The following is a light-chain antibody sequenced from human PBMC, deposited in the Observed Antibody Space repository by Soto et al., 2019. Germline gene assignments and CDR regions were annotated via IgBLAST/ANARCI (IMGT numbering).Light chain of an antibody. J-gene: IGLJ1*01. CDR3: QSYDSSLSAYV. V-gene: IGLV1-40*01. CDR1: SSNIGAGYD. CDR2: GNT. Sequence: QSALTQPPSLSGAPGQRVTISCTGSSSNIGAGYDVHWYQHLPGTAPKLLIYGNTNRPSGVPDRFSASKSGTSASLAITGLQAEDEADYYCQSYDSSLSAYVFGTGTKLTVL.